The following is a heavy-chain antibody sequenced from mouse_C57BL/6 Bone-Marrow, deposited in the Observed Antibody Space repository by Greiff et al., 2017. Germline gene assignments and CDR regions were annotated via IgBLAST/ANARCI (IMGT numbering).Heavy chain of an antibody. V-gene: IGHV5-9-1*02. CDR2: ISRGGDYT. CDR3: TRGAQLVLYWYFDV. D-gene: IGHD4-1*02. J-gene: IGHJ1*03. CDR1: GFTFSSYA. Sequence: EVQLVESGEGLVKPGGSLKLSCAASGFTFSSYAMYWVRQTPGKGLEWVAEISRGGDYTNYADTVKGRFTIFRDKARNTLYLQMSRLKSEDTAMYYCTRGAQLVLYWYFDVWGTGTTVTVSS.